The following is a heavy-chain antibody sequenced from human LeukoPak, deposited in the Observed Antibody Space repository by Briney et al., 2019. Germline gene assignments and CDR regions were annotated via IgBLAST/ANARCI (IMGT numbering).Heavy chain of an antibody. D-gene: IGHD1-26*01. CDR2: MSYSGST. V-gene: IGHV4-39*07. Sequence: SETLSLTCTVSGGSISGTTYYWGWIRQPPGKGLDWIGGMSYSGSTHYNPSLKSRVTISVDTSKNQFSLKLSSVTAADTAVYYCARGRFPGWELLGYWGQGTLVTVSS. J-gene: IGHJ4*02. CDR3: ARGRFPGWELLGY. CDR1: GGSISGTTYY.